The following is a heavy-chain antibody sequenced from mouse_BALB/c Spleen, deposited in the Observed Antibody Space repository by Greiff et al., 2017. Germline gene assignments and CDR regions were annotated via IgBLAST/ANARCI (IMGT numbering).Heavy chain of an antibody. Sequence: VKLMESGPGLVAPSQSLSITCTVSGFSLTRYGVHWVRQPPGKGLEWLGVIWAGGSTNYNSALMSRLSISKDNSKSQVFLKMNSLQTDDTAMYYCARGPYDYDDPYYAMDYWGQGTSVTVSS. CDR2: IWAGGST. CDR3: ARGPYDYDDPYYAMDY. CDR1: GFSLTRYG. J-gene: IGHJ4*01. D-gene: IGHD2-4*01. V-gene: IGHV2-9*02.